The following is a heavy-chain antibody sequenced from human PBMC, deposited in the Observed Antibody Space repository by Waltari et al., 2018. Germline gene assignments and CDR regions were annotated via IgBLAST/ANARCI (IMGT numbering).Heavy chain of an antibody. Sequence: QVQLQESGPGLVKPSQTLSLTCTVSGGSIRSGSYYWSWIRQPAGKGLEWIGYIYTSGSTNYNPSLKSRVTISVDTSKNQFSLKLSSVTAADTAVYYCARGVAATQSWFDPWGQGTLVTVSS. D-gene: IGHD2-15*01. CDR2: IYTSGST. CDR1: GGSIRSGSYY. CDR3: ARGVAATQSWFDP. V-gene: IGHV4-61*09. J-gene: IGHJ5*02.